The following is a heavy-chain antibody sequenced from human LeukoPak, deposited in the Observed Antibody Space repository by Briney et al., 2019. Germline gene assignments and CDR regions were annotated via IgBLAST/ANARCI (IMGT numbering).Heavy chain of an antibody. V-gene: IGHV1-18*01. J-gene: IGHJ1*01. Sequence: ASVKVSCKASGYTFTSFGISWVRQAPGQGLEWMGWISTYNGNTNYAQKLQGRVTMTTDTSTSTAYMELRSLRSDDTAVYYCAMTQDVVVVAATREYFQHWGQGTLVTVSS. CDR3: AMTQDVVVVAATREYFQH. D-gene: IGHD2-15*01. CDR2: ISTYNGNT. CDR1: GYTFTSFG.